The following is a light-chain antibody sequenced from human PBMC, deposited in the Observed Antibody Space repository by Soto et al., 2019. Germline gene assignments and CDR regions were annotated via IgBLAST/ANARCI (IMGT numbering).Light chain of an antibody. V-gene: IGKV3-20*01. CDR2: GAS. Sequence: EIVLTQSPGTLSLSPGERATLSCRASQSVSSSYLAWYQQKPGQAPRLLIYGASSRATGIPDRFSGSGSGTEFTLTINSLPSEDFAVYYCQQSHNWYTFGQGPKVDIK. J-gene: IGKJ2*01. CDR1: QSVSSSY. CDR3: QQSHNWYT.